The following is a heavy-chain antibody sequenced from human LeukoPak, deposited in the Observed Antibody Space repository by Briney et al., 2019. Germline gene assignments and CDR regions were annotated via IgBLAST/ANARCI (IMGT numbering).Heavy chain of an antibody. Sequence: PGGSLRLSCAASGFTFSSYAMSWVRQAPGKGLEWVSGISGSGGSTYYADSVKGRFTISRDNSKNTLYLQMNSLRAEDTAVYYCAKPFYDFWSGFFDYWGQGTLVTVSS. CDR3: AKPFYDFWSGFFDY. V-gene: IGHV3-23*01. J-gene: IGHJ4*02. CDR1: GFTFSSYA. D-gene: IGHD3-3*01. CDR2: ISGSGGST.